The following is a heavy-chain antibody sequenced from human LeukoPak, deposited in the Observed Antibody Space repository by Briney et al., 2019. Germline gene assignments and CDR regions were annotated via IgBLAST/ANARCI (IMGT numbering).Heavy chain of an antibody. CDR3: AKGTHSGYDSYFDY. J-gene: IGHJ4*02. V-gene: IGHV3-30*04. CDR2: ISYDGSNK. D-gene: IGHD5-12*01. CDR1: GFTFSSYA. Sequence: GGSLRLSCAASGFTFSSYAMHWVRQAPGKGLEWVAVISYDGSNKYYADSVKGRFTISRDNSKNTLYLQMNSLRAEDTAVYYCAKGTHSGYDSYFDYWGQGTLVTVSS.